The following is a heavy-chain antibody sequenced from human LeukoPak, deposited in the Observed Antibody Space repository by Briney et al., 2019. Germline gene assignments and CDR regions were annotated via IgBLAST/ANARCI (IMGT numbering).Heavy chain of an antibody. V-gene: IGHV3-30*02. D-gene: IGHD6-13*01. CDR3: AKDHGIAAAGVFDY. Sequence: SGGSLRLSCAASGFTSTNYGMHWVRQAPGKGLEWVAFIRYDGSNKYYADSVKGRFTVSRDNSKNTLYLQMNSLRAEDTAMYYCAKDHGIAAAGVFDYWGQGTLVTVSS. CDR2: IRYDGSNK. CDR1: GFTSTNYG. J-gene: IGHJ4*02.